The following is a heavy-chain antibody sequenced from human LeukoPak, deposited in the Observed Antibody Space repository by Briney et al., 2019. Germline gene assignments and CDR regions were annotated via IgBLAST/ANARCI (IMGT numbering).Heavy chain of an antibody. CDR3: ASGSEYYYDSSGYYPFDY. CDR1: GFTFSSYW. CDR2: INSDGSST. V-gene: IGHV3-74*01. Sequence: QSGGSLRLSCAASGFTFSSYWMHWVRQAPGKGLVWVSRINSDGSSTSYADSVKGRFTISRDNAKNTLYLQMNSLRAEDTAVYYCASGSEYYYDSSGYYPFDYWGQGTLVTVSS. D-gene: IGHD3-22*01. J-gene: IGHJ4*02.